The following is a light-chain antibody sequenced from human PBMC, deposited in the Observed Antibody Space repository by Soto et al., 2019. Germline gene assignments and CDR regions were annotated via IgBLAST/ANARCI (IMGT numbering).Light chain of an antibody. CDR3: QQYGSSRTWT. Sequence: EIVLTQSPATLSVSPGERATLSCRTSQSVGSNLAWYQQKPGQAPRLLIYGASSRATGIPDRFSGSGSGTDFTLTISRLDPEDFAVYYCQQYGSSRTWTFGQGTKVEIK. CDR2: GAS. CDR1: QSVGSN. V-gene: IGKV3-20*01. J-gene: IGKJ1*01.